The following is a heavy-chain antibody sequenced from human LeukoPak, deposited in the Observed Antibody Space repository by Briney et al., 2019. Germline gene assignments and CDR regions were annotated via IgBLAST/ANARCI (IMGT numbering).Heavy chain of an antibody. D-gene: IGHD4-23*01. CDR2: IYTSGST. V-gene: IGHV4-4*07. CDR1: GGSISSYY. Sequence: PSETLSLTCTVSGGSISSYYWSWIRQPAGKGLEWIGRIYTSGSTNYNPSLKSRVTMSVDTSKNQFSLKLSSVTAADTAVYYCARDHSHTVVTPNYFDYWGQGTLVTVSS. J-gene: IGHJ4*02. CDR3: ARDHSHTVVTPNYFDY.